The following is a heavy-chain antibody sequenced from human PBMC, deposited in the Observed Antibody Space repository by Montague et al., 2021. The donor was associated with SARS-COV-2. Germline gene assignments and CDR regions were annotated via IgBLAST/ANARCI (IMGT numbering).Heavy chain of an antibody. Sequence: SETLSLTCTVSGASISSSENSWVWLPQSPGKGLVWFVSTFYSGTSYFTLSLRSPIAISVDTSKNPFSLTVTSVTAADTAVYSCARHVTFGGVVVALDYWGQGHLVTVSS. V-gene: IGHV4-39*01. D-gene: IGHD3-16*02. CDR1: GASISSSENS. J-gene: IGHJ4*02. CDR3: ARHVTFGGVVVALDY. CDR2: TFYSGTS.